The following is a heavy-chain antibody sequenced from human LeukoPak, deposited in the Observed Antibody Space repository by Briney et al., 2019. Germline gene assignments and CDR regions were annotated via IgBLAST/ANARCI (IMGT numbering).Heavy chain of an antibody. J-gene: IGHJ5*02. V-gene: IGHV1-18*01. CDR3: ARVYDGKTESLELRREYQYNWFDP. CDR1: GYTFTSYG. D-gene: IGHD1-7*01. CDR2: ISAYNGNT. Sequence: GASVKVSCKASGYTFTSYGISWVRQAPGQGLEWMGWISAYNGNTNYAQKLQGRVTMTTDTSTSTAYMELRSLRSDDTAVYYCARVYDGKTESLELRREYQYNWFDPWGQGTLVTVSS.